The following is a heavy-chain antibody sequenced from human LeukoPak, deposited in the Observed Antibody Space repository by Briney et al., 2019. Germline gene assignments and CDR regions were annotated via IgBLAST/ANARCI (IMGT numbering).Heavy chain of an antibody. CDR3: ASEARNRWELLDY. Sequence: GGSLRLSCAASGFTFSSYSMNWVRQAPGKGLEWVSYISSSSSTIYYADSVKGRFTISRDNAKNSLYLQMNSLRAEDTAVYYCASEARNRWELLDYWGQGTLVTVSS. J-gene: IGHJ4*02. V-gene: IGHV3-48*01. CDR2: ISSSSSTI. D-gene: IGHD1-26*01. CDR1: GFTFSSYS.